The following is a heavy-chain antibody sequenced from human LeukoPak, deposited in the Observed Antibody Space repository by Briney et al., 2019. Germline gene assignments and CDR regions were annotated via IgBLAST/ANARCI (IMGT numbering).Heavy chain of an antibody. CDR3: ARAKPTVTKVVAFDI. CDR2: INWYGGST. CDR1: GFTFDDYG. Sequence: PGGSLRLSCAASGFTFDDYGMSWVRQAPGKGLELVSGINWYGGSTGYADSVKGRFTISRDNAKNSLYLQMNSLRAEDTAVYYCARAKPTVTKVVAFDIWGQGTMVTVSS. D-gene: IGHD4-11*01. V-gene: IGHV3-20*04. J-gene: IGHJ3*02.